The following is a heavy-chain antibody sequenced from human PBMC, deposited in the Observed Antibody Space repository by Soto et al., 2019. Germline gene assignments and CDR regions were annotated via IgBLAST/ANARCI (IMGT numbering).Heavy chain of an antibody. CDR1: GFSLSTSGVG. CDR2: IYWDDDK. J-gene: IGHJ3*02. V-gene: IGHV2-5*02. Sequence: SGPTLVNPTQTLTLTCTFSGFSLSTSGVGVGWIRQPPGKALEWLALIYWDDDKRDSPSMKSRLTITKDTSKNQVVLTMTNMDPVDTAKYYCAHRRGIDAFDIWGQGTMVTVSS. CDR3: AHRRGIDAFDI. D-gene: IGHD3-16*01.